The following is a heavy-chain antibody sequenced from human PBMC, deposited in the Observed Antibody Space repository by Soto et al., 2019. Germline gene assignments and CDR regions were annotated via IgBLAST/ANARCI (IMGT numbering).Heavy chain of an antibody. Sequence: QLQLQESGPGLVKPSETLSLTCTVSGGSISSSSYYWGWIRQPPGKGLEWIGSIYYSGSTYYNPSLKSRVTISVDTSKNQFSLKLSSVTAADTAVYYCARSQELLYCSSTSCLFDYWGQGTLVTVSS. CDR2: IYYSGST. V-gene: IGHV4-39*01. J-gene: IGHJ4*02. CDR1: GGSISSSSYY. D-gene: IGHD2-2*01. CDR3: ARSQELLYCSSTSCLFDY.